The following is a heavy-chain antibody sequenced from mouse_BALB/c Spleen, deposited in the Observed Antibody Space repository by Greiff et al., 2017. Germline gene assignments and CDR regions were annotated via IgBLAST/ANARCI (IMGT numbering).Heavy chain of an antibody. CDR2: IDPANGNT. J-gene: IGHJ3*01. D-gene: IGHD2-4*01. CDR1: GFNIKDTY. Sequence: EVQLQESGAELVKPGASVKLSCTASGFNIKDTYMHWVKQRPEQGLEWIGRIDPANGNTKYDPKFQGKATITADTSSNTAYLQLSCLTSEDTAVYYCAIYYDYDEAWFAYWGQGTLVTVSA. CDR3: AIYYDYDEAWFAY. V-gene: IGHV14-3*02.